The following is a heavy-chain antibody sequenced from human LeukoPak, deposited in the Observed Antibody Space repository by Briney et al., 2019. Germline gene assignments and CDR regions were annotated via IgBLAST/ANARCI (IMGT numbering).Heavy chain of an antibody. D-gene: IGHD6-13*01. CDR1: GFTPGGSA. CDR2: IRGKANTYAT. V-gene: IGHV3-73*01. Sequence: GGSLRLSCAASGFTPGGSALHWVRQASGKGLEWVGRIRGKANTYATADGASVKGRFTISRDDSKNTAYLQMNSLKTEDTAVYYCTWQYSSTWYEKYYYYMDVWGKGTTVTVSS. J-gene: IGHJ6*03. CDR3: TWQYSSTWYEKYYYYMDV.